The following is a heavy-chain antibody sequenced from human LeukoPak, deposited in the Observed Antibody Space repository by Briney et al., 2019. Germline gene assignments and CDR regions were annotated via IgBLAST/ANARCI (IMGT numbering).Heavy chain of an antibody. CDR3: ARGGSYYYDSSGSTFDY. CDR1: GDSIRSNTNY. CDR2: IYYSGST. Sequence: SETLSLTCTVSGDSIRSNTNYWGWIRQPPGKGLEWIGSIYYSGSTYYNPSLKSRVTISVDTSKNQFSLKLSSVTAADTAVYYCARGGSYYYDSSGSTFDYWGQGTLVTVSS. D-gene: IGHD3-22*01. J-gene: IGHJ4*02. V-gene: IGHV4-39*07.